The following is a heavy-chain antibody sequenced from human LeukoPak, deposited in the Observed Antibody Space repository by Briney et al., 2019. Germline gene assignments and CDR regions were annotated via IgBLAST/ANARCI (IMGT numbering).Heavy chain of an antibody. CDR2: ISGSGDKT. J-gene: IGHJ5*02. CDR3: AKDLVRGVVRPPNWFDP. CDR1: GFIFSTYA. V-gene: IGHV3-23*01. Sequence: GGSLRLSCAASGFIFSTYAMTWVRQAPGKGLEWVSAISGSGDKTHYADPVKGRFTISRDNSKNTLYLQMNSLRAEDTAVYYCAKDLVRGVVRPPNWFDPWGQGTLVTVSS. D-gene: IGHD3-10*01.